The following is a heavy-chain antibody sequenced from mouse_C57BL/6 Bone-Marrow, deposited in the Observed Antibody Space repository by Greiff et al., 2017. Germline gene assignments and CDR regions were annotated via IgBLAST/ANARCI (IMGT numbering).Heavy chain of an antibody. CDR2: ISDGGSYT. V-gene: IGHV5-4*01. J-gene: IGHJ4*01. CDR3: ARDDNSYAMDY. D-gene: IGHD1-3*01. CDR1: GFTFSSYA. Sequence: DVMLVESGGGLVKPGGSLKLSCAASGFTFSSYAMSWVRQTPEKRLEWVATISDGGSYTYYPDNVKGRFTISRDNAKNNLYLQMSHLTSEDTAMYYCARDDNSYAMDYWGQGTSVTVSS.